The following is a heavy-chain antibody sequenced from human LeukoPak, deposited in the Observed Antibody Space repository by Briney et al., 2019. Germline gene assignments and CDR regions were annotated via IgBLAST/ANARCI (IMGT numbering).Heavy chain of an antibody. CDR2: IYYSGST. V-gene: IGHV4-59*01. CDR1: GGSISGDY. D-gene: IGHD3-22*01. Sequence: SETLSLTCTVSGGSISGDYWSWIRQPPGKGLEWIGYIYYSGSTNYNPSLKSRVTISVDTSKNQFSLKLSSVTAADTAVYYCARVSSDSSGFNWFDPWGQGTLVTVSS. J-gene: IGHJ5*02. CDR3: ARVSSDSSGFNWFDP.